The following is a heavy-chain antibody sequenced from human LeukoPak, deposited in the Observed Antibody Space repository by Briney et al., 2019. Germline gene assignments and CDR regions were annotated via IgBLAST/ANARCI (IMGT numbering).Heavy chain of an antibody. V-gene: IGHV4-39*01. J-gene: IGHJ4*02. CDR2: IYYRGST. Sequence: SETLSLTCTVSGDSLSSSTYYWGWVRQPPGKGLEWIGCIYYRGSTYYNPSLKSRVTISVDTSKNQFSLKLSSVTAADTAVYYCARHVPYCSSSSCSIYYFDYWGQGTLVTVSS. CDR3: ARHVPYCSSSSCSIYYFDY. CDR1: GDSLSSSTYY. D-gene: IGHD2-2*01.